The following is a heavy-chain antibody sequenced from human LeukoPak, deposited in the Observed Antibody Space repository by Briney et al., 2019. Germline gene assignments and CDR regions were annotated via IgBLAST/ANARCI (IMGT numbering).Heavy chain of an antibody. J-gene: IGHJ4*02. CDR1: GFTFSDYW. CDR2: INQHGSEK. D-gene: IGHD3-3*01. Sequence: GGSLRLSCAASGFTFSDYWMHWVRQAPGKGLEWVANINQHGSEKYYVDSVKGRFTISRDNTRSSLSLQMNSLRDEDTAVYYCARGPSFGAYWGQGTLVTVSS. V-gene: IGHV3-7*03. CDR3: ARGPSFGAY.